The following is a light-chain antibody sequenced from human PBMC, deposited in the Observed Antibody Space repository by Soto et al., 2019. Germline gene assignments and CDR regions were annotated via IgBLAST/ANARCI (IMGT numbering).Light chain of an antibody. J-gene: IGKJ1*01. V-gene: IGKV1-27*01. CDR1: QGIIDY. Sequence: DVQMIQSPSSLSASVGDRVTITCRASQGIIDYLAWYQHKPGKAPELLIYAASTLHSGVPSRFSGSGSGTDFTLTISSLQPEDVATYYCQKYNSAPQTFGPGTKVEIK. CDR2: AAS. CDR3: QKYNSAPQT.